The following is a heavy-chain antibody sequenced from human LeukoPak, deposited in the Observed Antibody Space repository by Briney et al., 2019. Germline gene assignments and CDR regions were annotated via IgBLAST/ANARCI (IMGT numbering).Heavy chain of an antibody. CDR1: GGSISYYY. CDR2: IYYTGST. J-gene: IGHJ5*02. V-gene: IGHV4-59*01. CDR3: ARGGTYNDIFSFDP. D-gene: IGHD3-9*01. Sequence: SETLSLTCTVSGGSISYYYWTWIRQSPGKGLEWIGQIYYTGSTYYNPSLKRRVTISVDTSRNQFSLTLTSVTAADTAVYHCARGGTYNDIFSFDPWGQGTLVTVSS.